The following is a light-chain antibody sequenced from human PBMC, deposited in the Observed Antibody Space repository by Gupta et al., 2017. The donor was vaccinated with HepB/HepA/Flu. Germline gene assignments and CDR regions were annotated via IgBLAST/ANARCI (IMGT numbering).Light chain of an antibody. J-gene: IGKJ1*01. V-gene: IGKV3-20*01. CDR2: GAS. Sequence: EILLTQSPVTLSLSPGERATLSCRASQTISISYLVWYQQKPGQAPRLLIYGASSRATGIPDRFSGSGSGTDFTLTISRLEPEDFAVYYCQQYASSPWTFGQGTKVEIK. CDR3: QQYASSPWT. CDR1: QTISISY.